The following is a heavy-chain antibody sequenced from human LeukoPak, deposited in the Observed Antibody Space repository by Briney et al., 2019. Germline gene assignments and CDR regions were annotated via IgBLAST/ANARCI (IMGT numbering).Heavy chain of an antibody. V-gene: IGHV3-48*03. CDR1: GFTFSSYE. CDR3: ARGIQYLNYFDY. D-gene: IGHD5-18*01. J-gene: IGHJ4*02. Sequence: GGSLRFSCAASGFTFSSYEMNWVRQAPGKGLEWVSYSRSSGDARYYADSVKGRFTISRDKAKNSLYLQMNSLRAEDTAVYYCARGIQYLNYFDYWGQGTLVTVSS. CDR2: SRSSGDAR.